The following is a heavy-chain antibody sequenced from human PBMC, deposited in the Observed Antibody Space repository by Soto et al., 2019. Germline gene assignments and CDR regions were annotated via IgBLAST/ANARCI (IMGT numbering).Heavy chain of an antibody. Sequence: EVQLVESGGGLVKPGGSLRLSCAASGFTFSSYSMDWVRQAPGKGLEWVSSISDSGGYIYYADSVKGRFTISRANAKNSLLLQMDSLRVEDTAVYYCAREGGPGFGELLVWGQGALVTVSS. J-gene: IGHJ4*02. V-gene: IGHV3-21*02. CDR3: AREGGPGFGELLV. D-gene: IGHD3-10*01. CDR2: ISDSGGYI. CDR1: GFTFSSYS.